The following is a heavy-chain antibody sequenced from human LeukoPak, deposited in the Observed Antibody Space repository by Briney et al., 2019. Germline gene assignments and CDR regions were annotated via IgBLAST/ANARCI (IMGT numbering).Heavy chain of an antibody. CDR1: GFTFSNYE. CDR2: ISSTGNTI. J-gene: IGHJ5*02. V-gene: IGHV3-48*03. CDR3: ARGLRASSAA. D-gene: IGHD2-15*01. Sequence: GGSLRLSCAASGFTFSNYEMNRVRQAPGKGLEWVSYISSTGNTINYADSVKGRFTISRDNAKNSLYLQMNSLRAEDTAIYYCARGLRASSAAWGQGTLVTVSS.